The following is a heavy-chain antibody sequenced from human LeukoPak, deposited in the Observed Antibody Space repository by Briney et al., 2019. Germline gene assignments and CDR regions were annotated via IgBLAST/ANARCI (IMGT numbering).Heavy chain of an antibody. Sequence: SETLSLTCTVSGGSISTYYWSWIRQPPAKGLEWIGNIYYSGSTNYNPSLKSRVTISVDTSKNQFSLKLSSVTAADTAVYYCTRGSVAYYYMDVWGKGTTVTISS. V-gene: IGHV4-59*01. D-gene: IGHD2-15*01. CDR2: IYYSGST. CDR1: GGSISTYY. CDR3: TRGSVAYYYMDV. J-gene: IGHJ6*03.